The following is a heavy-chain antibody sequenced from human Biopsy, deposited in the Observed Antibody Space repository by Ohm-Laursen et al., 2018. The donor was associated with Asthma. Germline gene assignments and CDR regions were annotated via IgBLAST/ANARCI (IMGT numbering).Heavy chain of an antibody. D-gene: IGHD5-18*01. Sequence: SQTLSLTCAVSGGSISSGGFSWAWIPPPPGKGPEWVGFIPPSGNTYYKPPLKSRVTISLDTSKNHFSLRLSFVTAADTAVYFCARGQGRGIQLWSLDPWGQGILVTVSS. V-gene: IGHV4-30-2*01. CDR1: GGSISSGGFS. J-gene: IGHJ5*02. CDR3: ARGQGRGIQLWSLDP. CDR2: IPPSGNT.